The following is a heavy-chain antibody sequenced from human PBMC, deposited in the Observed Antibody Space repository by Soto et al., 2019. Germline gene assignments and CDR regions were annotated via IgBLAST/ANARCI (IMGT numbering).Heavy chain of an antibody. CDR1: GYTFTSYG. Sequence: ASVKVSCKASGYTFTSYGISWVRQAPGQGLEWMGWISAYNGNTNYAQKLQGRVTMTTDTSTSTAYMELRSLRSDDTAVYYCARDEAYYYDCSGYYLDYWGQGTMVTVSS. CDR2: ISAYNGNT. V-gene: IGHV1-18*01. D-gene: IGHD3-22*01. CDR3: ARDEAYYYDCSGYYLDY. J-gene: IGHJ4*01.